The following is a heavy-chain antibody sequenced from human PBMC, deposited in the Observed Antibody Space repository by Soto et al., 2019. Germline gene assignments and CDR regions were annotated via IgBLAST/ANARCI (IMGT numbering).Heavy chain of an antibody. CDR1: GGTFSSYA. J-gene: IGHJ4*02. D-gene: IGHD3-3*01. CDR3: ARARITIFGVAPYYFDY. V-gene: IGHV1-69*13. Sequence: ASVKVSCKASGGTFSSYAISWVRQAPGQGLEWMGGIIPIFGTANYAQKFQGRVTITADESTSTAYMELSSLRSEDTAVYYCARARITIFGVAPYYFDYWGQGTLVTVSS. CDR2: IIPIFGTA.